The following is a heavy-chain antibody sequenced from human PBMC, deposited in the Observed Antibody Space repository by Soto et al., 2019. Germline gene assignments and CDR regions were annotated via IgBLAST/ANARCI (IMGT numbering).Heavy chain of an antibody. J-gene: IGHJ3*02. D-gene: IGHD1-26*01. CDR3: MSGPFRRAFDAFDI. CDR1: GFTFSDYY. V-gene: IGHV3-11*01. Sequence: GGSLRLSCAASGFTFSDYYMSWIRQAPGKGLEWVSYISSSGSTIYYADSVKGRFTISRDNAKNSLYLQMNSLRAEDTAVYYCMSGPFRRAFDAFDIWGQGTMVTVSS. CDR2: ISSSGSTI.